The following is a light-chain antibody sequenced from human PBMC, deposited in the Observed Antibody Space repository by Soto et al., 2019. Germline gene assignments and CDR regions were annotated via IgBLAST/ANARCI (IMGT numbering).Light chain of an antibody. CDR2: DVS. Sequence: QSALTQPASVSGSPGQSITISCSGTSSDIGGYNYVSWYQQHPGKAPKLMIYDVSNRPSGVSNRFSGSKSGNTASLTISGLQAEDEADYYCSSQAVSSSLVFGGWTKVTVL. J-gene: IGLJ2*01. V-gene: IGLV2-14*01. CDR1: SSDIGGYNY. CDR3: SSQAVSSSLV.